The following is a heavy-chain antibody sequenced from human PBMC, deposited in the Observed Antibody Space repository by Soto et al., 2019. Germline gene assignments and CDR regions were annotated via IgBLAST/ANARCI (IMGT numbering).Heavy chain of an antibody. Sequence: QVQLVESGGGVVQPGRSLRLSCAASGFTFSSYGMHWVRQAPGKGLEWVAVIWYDGSNKYYADSVKGRFTISRDNSKNTLYLQMNSLRAEDTAVYYCARDSPRYRYSGYDWGNTYYYYGMDVWGQGTTVTVSS. CDR2: IWYDGSNK. V-gene: IGHV3-33*01. CDR3: ARDSPRYRYSGYDWGNTYYYYGMDV. D-gene: IGHD5-12*01. J-gene: IGHJ6*02. CDR1: GFTFSSYG.